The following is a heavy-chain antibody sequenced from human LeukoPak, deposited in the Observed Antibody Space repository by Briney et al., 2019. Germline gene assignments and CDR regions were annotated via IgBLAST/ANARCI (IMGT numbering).Heavy chain of an antibody. CDR3: ARDYYDSSGYSSYNWFGP. V-gene: IGHV3-11*01. Sequence: SGGSLRLSCAASGFTFSDYYMSWIRQAPGKGLEWVSYISSSGSTIYYADSVKGRFTISRDNAKNSLYLQMNSLRAEDTAVYYCARDYYDSSGYSSYNWFGPWGQGTLVTVSS. CDR1: GFTFSDYY. CDR2: ISSSGSTI. D-gene: IGHD3-22*01. J-gene: IGHJ5*02.